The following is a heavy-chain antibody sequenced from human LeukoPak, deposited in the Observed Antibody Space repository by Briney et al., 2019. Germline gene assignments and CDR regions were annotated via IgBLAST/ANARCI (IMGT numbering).Heavy chain of an antibody. J-gene: IGHJ5*02. D-gene: IGHD3-9*01. CDR1: GGTFSSYA. Sequence: GSSVKVSCKASGGTFSSYAISWVRQAPGQGPEWMGGIIPIFGTANYAQKFQGRVTITADESTSTAYMELSSLRSEDTAVYYCARSTTTISSAFDPWGQGTLVTVSS. V-gene: IGHV1-69*01. CDR2: IIPIFGTA. CDR3: ARSTTTISSAFDP.